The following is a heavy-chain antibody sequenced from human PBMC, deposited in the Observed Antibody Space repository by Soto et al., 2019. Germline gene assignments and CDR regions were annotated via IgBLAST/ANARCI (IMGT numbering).Heavy chain of an antibody. J-gene: IGHJ4*02. Sequence: KPSETLSLTCTVSGGSISSYYWSWIRQPPGKGLEWIGYIYYSGSTNYNPSLKSRVTISVDTSKNQFSLKLSSVTAADTAVYYCAREVVTMIVGAYFDDWGQGTLVTVSS. CDR2: IYYSGST. CDR3: AREVVTMIVGAYFDD. V-gene: IGHV4-59*01. CDR1: GGSISSYY. D-gene: IGHD3-22*01.